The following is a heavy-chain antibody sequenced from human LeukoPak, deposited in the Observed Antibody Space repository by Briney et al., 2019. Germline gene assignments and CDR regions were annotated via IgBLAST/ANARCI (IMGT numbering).Heavy chain of an antibody. CDR2: MNSDGSST. D-gene: IGHD2-2*01. Sequence: GGSLRLSCAASGFTFSSYWMHWVRQAPGKGLVWVSRMNSDGSSTSYADSVKGRFTISRDNAKNTLYLQMNSLRAEDTAVYYCAREPCSSTSCYPNLFDYWGQGTLVTVSS. CDR3: AREPCSSTSCYPNLFDY. J-gene: IGHJ4*02. CDR1: GFTFSSYW. V-gene: IGHV3-74*01.